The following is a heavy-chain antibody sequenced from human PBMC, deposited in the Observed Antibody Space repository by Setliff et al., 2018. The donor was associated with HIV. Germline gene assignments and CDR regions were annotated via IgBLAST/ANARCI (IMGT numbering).Heavy chain of an antibody. CDR3: ATLDHSGGNFLAY. CDR2: ISSSGSI. J-gene: IGHJ4*02. D-gene: IGHD2-21*02. Sequence: ETLSLTCSVSGDSISNDYWNWIRQPPGKGLEWIGYISSSGSINYNPSLKSRITISLDTSKEQFSLELSSATAADTAVYYCATLDHSGGNFLAYWGQGSLVTVS. V-gene: IGHV4-4*09. CDR1: GDSISNDY.